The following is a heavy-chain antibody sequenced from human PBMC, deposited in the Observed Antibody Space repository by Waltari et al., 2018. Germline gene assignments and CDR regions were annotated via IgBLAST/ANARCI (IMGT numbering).Heavy chain of an antibody. D-gene: IGHD3-22*01. J-gene: IGHJ4*02. CDR2: IYYSGST. CDR3: ARASRSDDYDSSGYHDY. V-gene: IGHV4-59*01. Sequence: QVQLQESGPGLVKPSETLSLTCTVSGGSISSYYWSWIRQPPGKGLEWIGYIYYSGSTNYNPSLKSRVTISVDTSKNQFSLKLSSVTAADTAVYYCARASRSDDYDSSGYHDYWGQGTLVTVSS. CDR1: GGSISSYY.